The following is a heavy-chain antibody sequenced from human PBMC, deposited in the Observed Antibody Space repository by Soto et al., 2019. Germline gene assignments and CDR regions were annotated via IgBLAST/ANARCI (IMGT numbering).Heavy chain of an antibody. CDR2: IWYDGSNK. Sequence: GGSLRLSCAASGFTFSSYGMHWVRQAPGKGLEWVAVIWYDGSNKYYADSVKGRFTISRDNSKNTLYLQMNSLRAEDTAVYYCARGEAARRSYFDYWGQGTLVTVSS. D-gene: IGHD6-6*01. CDR3: ARGEAARRSYFDY. CDR1: GFTFSSYG. V-gene: IGHV3-33*01. J-gene: IGHJ4*02.